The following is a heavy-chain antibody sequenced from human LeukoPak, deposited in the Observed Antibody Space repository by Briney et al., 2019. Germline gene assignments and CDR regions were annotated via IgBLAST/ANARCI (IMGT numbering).Heavy chain of an antibody. V-gene: IGHV3-11*01. Sequence: GGSLRLSCAASGFTSSDHYMDWVRQAPGKGLEWVSYISSSGTTIYYRDSVKGRFTMSRDNAKNSLYLQMNSLRAEDTAVYYCARKHAERAHDYWGQGTLVTVSS. CDR2: ISSSGTTI. J-gene: IGHJ4*02. CDR3: ARKHAERAHDY. CDR1: GFTSSDHY.